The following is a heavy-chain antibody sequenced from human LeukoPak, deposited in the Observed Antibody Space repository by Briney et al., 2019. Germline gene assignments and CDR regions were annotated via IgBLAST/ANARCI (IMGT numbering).Heavy chain of an antibody. CDR1: GGSISSYY. Sequence: PSETLSLTCTVPGGSISSYYWSWIRQPAGKGLEWIGRIYTSGSTNYNPSLKSRVTMSVDTSKNQFSLKLSSVTAADTAVYYCAREIGSGRGYVWGSYRESSYNWFDPWGQGTLVTVSS. CDR2: IYTSGST. V-gene: IGHV4-4*07. J-gene: IGHJ5*02. D-gene: IGHD3-16*02. CDR3: AREIGSGRGYVWGSYRESSYNWFDP.